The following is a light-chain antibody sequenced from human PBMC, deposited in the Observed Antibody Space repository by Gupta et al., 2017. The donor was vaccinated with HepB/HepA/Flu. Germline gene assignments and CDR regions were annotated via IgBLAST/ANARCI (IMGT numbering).Light chain of an antibody. J-gene: IGKJ1*01. CDR2: AAS. CDR3: QQLNSYPPT. CDR1: QGIRSY. V-gene: IGKV1-9*01. Sequence: DIHLTQSPSFLPASVGDRVTITCRASQGIRSYLAWSQQNPGKAPKVLIYAASTWQSGVPSRFSGSGSGTEFTLIIDSLQPEDFATYYCQQLNSYPPTFGQGTKVEVK.